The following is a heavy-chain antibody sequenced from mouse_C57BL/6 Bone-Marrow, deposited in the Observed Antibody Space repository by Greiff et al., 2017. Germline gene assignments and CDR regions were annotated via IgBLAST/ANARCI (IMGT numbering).Heavy chain of an antibody. CDR3: ARPSYDYDVDWYFDV. CDR1: GFTFSDYG. CDR2: ISNLAYSI. J-gene: IGHJ1*03. D-gene: IGHD2-4*01. V-gene: IGHV5-15*01. Sequence: EVQVVESGGGLVQPGGSLKLSCAASGFTFSDYGMAWVRQAPRKGPEWVAFISNLAYSIYYADTVTGRFTISRENAKNTLYLEMSSLRSEDTAMYYCARPSYDYDVDWYFDVWGTGTTVTVSS.